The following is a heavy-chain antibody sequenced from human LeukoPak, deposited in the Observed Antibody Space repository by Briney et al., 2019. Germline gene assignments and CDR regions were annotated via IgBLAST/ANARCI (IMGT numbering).Heavy chain of an antibody. V-gene: IGHV4-34*01. J-gene: IGHJ6*02. CDR3: ARGPYYGSGSYYNLYYYYGMDV. CDR2: INHSGST. D-gene: IGHD3-10*01. CDR1: GGSISSYY. Sequence: SETLSLTCTVSGGSISSYYWSWIRQPPGKGLEWIGEINHSGSTNYNPSLKSRVTISVDTSKNQFSLKLSSVTAADTAVYYCARGPYYGSGSYYNLYYYYGMDVWGQGTTVTVSS.